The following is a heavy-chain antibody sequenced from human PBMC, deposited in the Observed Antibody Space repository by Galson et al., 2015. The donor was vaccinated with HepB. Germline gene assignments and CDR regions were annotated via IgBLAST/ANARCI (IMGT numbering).Heavy chain of an antibody. Sequence: QSGAEVKNPGESLRISCEGSGYTFTNYWITWVRRVPGEGLEWLGRIDPSDSYSNYNPSFEGHDTISVDTSIATAYLQWSSLTASDTAVYYCARRYCSSSSCSGAHFFYYGLDVWGQGTTVTVSS. D-gene: IGHD2-2*01. V-gene: IGHV5-10-1*01. J-gene: IGHJ6*02. CDR3: ARRYCSSSSCSGAHFFYYGLDV. CDR2: IDPSDSYS. CDR1: GYTFTNYW.